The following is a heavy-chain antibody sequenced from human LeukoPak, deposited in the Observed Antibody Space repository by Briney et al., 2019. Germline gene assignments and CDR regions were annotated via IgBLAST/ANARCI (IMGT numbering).Heavy chain of an antibody. J-gene: IGHJ4*02. CDR1: GYTFSTSG. Sequence: ASVKVSCKASGYTFSTSGFNWVRQAPGQGLEWMGWISAYNGNTRSAQKFQGRVTMTTDTSTSTAYMELRSLRFDDTAVFYCVRDLGVDTSMIFFDFWGQGTLVTVSS. CDR3: VRDLGVDTSMIFFDF. CDR2: ISAYNGNT. V-gene: IGHV1-18*01. D-gene: IGHD3/OR15-3a*01.